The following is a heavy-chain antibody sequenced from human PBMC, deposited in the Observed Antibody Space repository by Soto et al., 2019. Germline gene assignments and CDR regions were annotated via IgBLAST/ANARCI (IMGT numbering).Heavy chain of an antibody. J-gene: IGHJ4*02. CDR3: ERANYYGSPGDFDY. CDR2: ISSSSSTI. Sequence: GSLRLSCAASGFTFSSYSMNWVRQAPGKGLEWVSYISSSSSTIYYADSVKGRFTISRDNAKNSLYLQMNSLRAEDTAVYYCERANYYGSPGDFDYWGQGTLVTVSS. CDR1: GFTFSSYS. V-gene: IGHV3-48*01. D-gene: IGHD3-10*01.